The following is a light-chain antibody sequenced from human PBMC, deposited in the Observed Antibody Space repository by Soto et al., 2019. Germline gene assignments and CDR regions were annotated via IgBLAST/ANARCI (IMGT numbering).Light chain of an antibody. CDR2: DAS. Sequence: EIVLTQSPATLSLSPGERATLSCRASQSVSSYLAWFQQKPGQSPRLLIYDASNSATGIPARFSGSASGTDFTLTISCLEPEEFAVYYCQQRSNFFGGGTKVPIQ. CDR1: QSVSSY. J-gene: IGKJ4*01. V-gene: IGKV3-11*01. CDR3: QQRSNF.